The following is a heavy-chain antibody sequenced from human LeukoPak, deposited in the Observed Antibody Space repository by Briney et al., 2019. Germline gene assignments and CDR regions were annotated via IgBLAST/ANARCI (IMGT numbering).Heavy chain of an antibody. CDR1: GFTLSSYA. D-gene: IGHD3-10*01. Sequence: PGRSLRLSCAASGFTLSSYAMHWVRQAPGKGLEWVAVISYDGSNKYYADSVKGRFTISRDNSKNTLYLQMNSLRAEDTAVYYCARSEFYYYYYYGMDVWGQGTTVTVSS. V-gene: IGHV3-30-3*01. J-gene: IGHJ6*02. CDR2: ISYDGSNK. CDR3: ARSEFYYYYYYGMDV.